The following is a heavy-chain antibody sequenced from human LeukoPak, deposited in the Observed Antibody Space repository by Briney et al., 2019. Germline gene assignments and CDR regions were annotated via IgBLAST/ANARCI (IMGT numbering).Heavy chain of an antibody. V-gene: IGHV3-30*04. J-gene: IGHJ4*02. Sequence: PGGSLTLSCAPSGFTFSSYAMHCVRHPPGNGLEWVAVISYDGTNKNYADSVKGRFKISIDISKNTLYLQVNSLRAEDTAVYYCACDRDYYDSSGDSDYWGQGTMVTVSS. CDR2: ISYDGTNK. D-gene: IGHD3-22*01. CDR3: ACDRDYYDSSGDSDY. CDR1: GFTFSSYA.